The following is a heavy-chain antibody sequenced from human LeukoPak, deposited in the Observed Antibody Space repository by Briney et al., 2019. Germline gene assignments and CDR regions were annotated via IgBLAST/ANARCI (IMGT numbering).Heavy chain of an antibody. Sequence: PGGSLRLSCAASGFTVSSNYMSWVRQAPGKGLEWVSVIYSGGSTYYADSVKGRFTISRHNSKNTLYLQMNSLRAEDTAVYYCARDSSSSSYYYYGMDVWGQGTTVTVSS. D-gene: IGHD6-6*01. CDR3: ARDSSSSSYYYYGMDV. CDR2: IYSGGST. V-gene: IGHV3-53*04. CDR1: GFTVSSNY. J-gene: IGHJ6*02.